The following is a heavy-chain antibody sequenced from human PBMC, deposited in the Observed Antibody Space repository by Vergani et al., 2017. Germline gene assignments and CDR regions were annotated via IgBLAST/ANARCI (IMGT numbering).Heavy chain of an antibody. V-gene: IGHV3-9*01. CDR2: SSWNSGSI. CDR1: GFTFDDYA. CDR3: AKDAHYYYYYYMDV. J-gene: IGHJ6*03. Sequence: EVQLVESGGGLVQPGRSLRLSCAASGFTFDDYAMHWVRQAPGKGLEWVSGSSWNSGSIGYADSVKGRFTISRDNAKNSLYLQMNSLRAEDTALYYCAKDAHYYYYYYMDVWGKGTTVTVSS.